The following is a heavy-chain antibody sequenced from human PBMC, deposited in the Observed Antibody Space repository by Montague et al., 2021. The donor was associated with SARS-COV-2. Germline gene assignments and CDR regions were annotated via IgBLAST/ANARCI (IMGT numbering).Heavy chain of an antibody. V-gene: IGHV4-34*01. J-gene: IGHJ4*02. D-gene: IGHD3-10*01. CDR1: GGSFSGYY. CDR3: ARVARQGYGFRLGSFDS. CDR2: ISHSGST. Sequence: SETLSLTCAVYGGSFSGYYWNWIRQPPGKGLEWIGEISHSGSTNYNPSLKSRVTMSVDTSKNQFSLKLSSVTAADTAVYYCARVARQGYGFRLGSFDSWGQGTLVTVSS.